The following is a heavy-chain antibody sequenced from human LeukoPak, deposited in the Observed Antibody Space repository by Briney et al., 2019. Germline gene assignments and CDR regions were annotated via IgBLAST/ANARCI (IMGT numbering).Heavy chain of an antibody. J-gene: IGHJ6*01. CDR2: ISSNGGST. D-gene: IGHD3-3*01. Sequence: PGGSLRLSCAASGFTFSSYAMHWVRQAPGKGLEYVSAISSNGGSTYYANSVKGRFTISRDNSKNTLYLQMGSLRAEDMAVYYCARGSAYYDFWSGLGTGSYYYYGMDVWGKGPRSPSPQ. V-gene: IGHV3-64*01. CDR1: GFTFSSYA. CDR3: ARGSAYYDFWSGLGTGSYYYYGMDV.